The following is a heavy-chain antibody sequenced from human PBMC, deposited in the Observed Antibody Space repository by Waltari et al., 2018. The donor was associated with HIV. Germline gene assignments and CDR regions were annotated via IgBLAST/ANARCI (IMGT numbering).Heavy chain of an antibody. J-gene: IGHJ4*02. CDR2: IIPILGIA. D-gene: IGHD3-9*01. CDR1: GGTFSSYT. V-gene: IGHV1-69*08. CDR3: AREDYDILTSVY. Sequence: QVQLVQSGAEVKKPGSSVKVSCKASGGTFSSYTNSWVRQAPGQGLEWMGRIIPILGIANYAQKFQGRVTITADKSTSTAYMELSSLRSEDTAVYYCAREDYDILTSVYWGQGTLVTVSS.